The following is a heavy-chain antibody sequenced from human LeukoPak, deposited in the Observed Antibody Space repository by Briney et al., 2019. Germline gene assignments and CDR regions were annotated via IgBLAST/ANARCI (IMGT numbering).Heavy chain of an antibody. CDR3: ARPYDSGWSLYYFDY. CDR1: GYTFTGDY. Sequence: ASVKVSCKASGYTFTGDYMHLVRQAPGQGLEWMGWITPNSGGTNYAQKFQGRVTMTRDKSMSTAYMELSSLISDDTAVYCCARPYDSGWSLYYFDYCGQGTLVTVSS. CDR2: ITPNSGGT. D-gene: IGHD6-19*01. J-gene: IGHJ4*02. V-gene: IGHV1-2*02.